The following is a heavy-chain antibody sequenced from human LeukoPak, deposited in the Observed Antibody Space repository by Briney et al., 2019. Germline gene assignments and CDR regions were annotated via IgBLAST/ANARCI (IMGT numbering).Heavy chain of an antibody. CDR1: NDSISSYY. J-gene: IGHJ4*02. CDR3: ARDPTAWYFDY. CDR2: ISTSGSS. V-gene: IGHV4-4*07. Sequence: SETLSLTCIVSNDSISSYYWSWIRQPAGKGLEWIGLISTSGSSNYNPSLKSRVSMSLDTSKNQFSLKRSSVTAADTAVYYCARDPTAWYFDYWGQGTLVTVSS.